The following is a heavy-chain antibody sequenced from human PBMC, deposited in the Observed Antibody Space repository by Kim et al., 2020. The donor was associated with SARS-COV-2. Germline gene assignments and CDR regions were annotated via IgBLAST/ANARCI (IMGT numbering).Heavy chain of an antibody. D-gene: IGHD3-10*01. Sequence: GGSLRLSCAASGFTFSSYGMHWVRQAPGKGLEWVAVISYDGSNKYYADSVKGRFTISRDNSKNTLYLQMNSLRAEDTAVYYCAKEEGVGEFFDYWGQGTLVTVSS. J-gene: IGHJ4*02. CDR3: AKEEGVGEFFDY. CDR1: GFTFSSYG. CDR2: ISYDGSNK. V-gene: IGHV3-30*18.